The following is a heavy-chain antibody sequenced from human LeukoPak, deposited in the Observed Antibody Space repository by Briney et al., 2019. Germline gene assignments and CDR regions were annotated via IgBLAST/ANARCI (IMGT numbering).Heavy chain of an antibody. Sequence: PSETLSLTCTVSGGSISSYYWSWIRQPPGKGLEGIGYIYYSGSTNYNPSLKSRVTISVDTSKNQFSLKLSSVTAADTAVYYCALGYYDFWSGLGDAFDIWGQGTMVTVSS. V-gene: IGHV4-59*01. CDR2: IYYSGST. CDR3: ALGYYDFWSGLGDAFDI. J-gene: IGHJ3*02. D-gene: IGHD3-3*01. CDR1: GGSISSYY.